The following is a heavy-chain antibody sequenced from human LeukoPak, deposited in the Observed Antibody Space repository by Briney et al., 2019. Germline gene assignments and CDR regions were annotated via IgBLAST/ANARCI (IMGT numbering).Heavy chain of an antibody. CDR2: IRYDGSNK. CDR1: GFTFSSYG. J-gene: IGHJ4*02. V-gene: IGHV3-30*02. D-gene: IGHD6-13*01. CDR3: AKGKARVAAATPFDY. Sequence: PGGSLRLSCAASGFTFSSYGMHWVRQAPGKGLEWVAFIRYDGSNKYYADSVKGRFTISRDNSKNTLYLQMNSLRAEDTAVYYCAKGKARVAAATPFDYWGQGTLVTVSS.